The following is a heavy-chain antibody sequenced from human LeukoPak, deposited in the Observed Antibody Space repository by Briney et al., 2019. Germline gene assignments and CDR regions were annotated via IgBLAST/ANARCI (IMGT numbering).Heavy chain of an antibody. J-gene: IGHJ5*02. CDR1: GGSISSGGYY. D-gene: IGHD6-19*01. V-gene: IGHV4-31*03. Sequence: PSETLSLTCTVSGGSISSGGYYLSWIRQHPGKGLEWIVYIYYSGSTYYNPSLKSRVTISVDTSKNQFSLKLSSVTAADTAVYYCARGVRAVAGKNWFDPWGQGTLVTVSS. CDR3: ARGVRAVAGKNWFDP. CDR2: IYYSGST.